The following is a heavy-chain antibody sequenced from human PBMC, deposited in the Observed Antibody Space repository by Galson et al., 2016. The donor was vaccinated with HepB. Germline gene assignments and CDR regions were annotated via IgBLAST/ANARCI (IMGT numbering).Heavy chain of an antibody. D-gene: IGHD6-19*01. V-gene: IGHV3-7*01. CDR1: GFTFSNYW. CDR2: IKRDGSET. Sequence: SLRLSCAASGFTFSNYWMSWIRQSPGKGLEWVGNIKRDGSETYYVDSVRGRFTISRDNARNSLYLQMNSLRAEDTAVYYCARDGNGWLFDSWGQGTLVTVSS. CDR3: ARDGNGWLFDS. J-gene: IGHJ4*02.